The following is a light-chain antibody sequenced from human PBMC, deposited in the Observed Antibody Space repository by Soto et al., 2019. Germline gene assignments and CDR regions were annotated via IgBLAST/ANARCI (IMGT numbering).Light chain of an antibody. V-gene: IGLV2-14*01. CDR1: MRDIGAYNL. Sequence: QSVLTQPASVSGSPGQSITISCAGTMRDIGAYNLVSWYQQHPGKAPKLMIYEVTNRPSGVSNRFSGSKSGNTASLTISGLQAEDESDYYCSSYTTSYTPLYVFGTGTKLTVL. CDR3: SSYTTSYTPLYV. J-gene: IGLJ1*01. CDR2: EVT.